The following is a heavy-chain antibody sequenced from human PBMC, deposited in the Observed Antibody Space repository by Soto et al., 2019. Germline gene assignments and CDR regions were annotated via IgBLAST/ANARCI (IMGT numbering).Heavy chain of an antibody. CDR3: ARGLLLRDP. CDR2: ISYDGSNK. CDR1: GFTFSSYA. D-gene: IGHD1-26*01. V-gene: IGHV3-30-3*01. Sequence: GGSLRLSCAASGFTFSSYAMHWVRQAPGKGLEWVAVISYDGSNKYYADSVKGRFTISRDNSKNTLYLQMNSPRAEDTAVYYCARGLLLRDPWGQGTLVTVSS. J-gene: IGHJ5*02.